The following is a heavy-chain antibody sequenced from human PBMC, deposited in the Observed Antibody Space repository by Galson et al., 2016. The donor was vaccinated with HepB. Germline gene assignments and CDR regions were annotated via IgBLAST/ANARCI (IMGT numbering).Heavy chain of an antibody. CDR3: GRDDPRIQGSN. V-gene: IGHV1-69*13. D-gene: IGHD5-18*01. J-gene: IGHJ4*02. CDR1: GGTFSTNA. CDR2: IIPMFGIG. Sequence: SVKVSCKASGGTFSTNAISWVRQAPGQGLEWMGGIIPMFGIGKSAQKFQGRVTITADESTSTAYMELNSLRSEDTAVYYCGRDDPRIQGSNWGQGTLVIVSS.